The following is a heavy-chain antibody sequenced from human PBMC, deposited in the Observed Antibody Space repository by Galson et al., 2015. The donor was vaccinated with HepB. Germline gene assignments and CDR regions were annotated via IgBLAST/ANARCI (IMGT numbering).Heavy chain of an antibody. Sequence: SETLSLTCAVYGGSFSGYYWSWIRQPPGKGLEWIGEINHSGSTNYNPSLKSRVTISVDTSKNQFSLKLSSVTAADTAVYYCARVPASTQQLGHPTRTIYYFDYWGQGTLVTVSS. CDR3: ARVPASTQQLGHPTRTIYYFDY. CDR2: INHSGST. CDR1: GGSFSGYY. D-gene: IGHD6-13*01. V-gene: IGHV4-34*01. J-gene: IGHJ4*02.